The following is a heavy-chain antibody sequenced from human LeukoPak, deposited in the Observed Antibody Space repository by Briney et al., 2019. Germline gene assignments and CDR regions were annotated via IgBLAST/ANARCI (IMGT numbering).Heavy chain of an antibody. CDR1: GASFSGYY. Sequence: PSETLSLTCAVYGASFSGYYWSWIRQPPGKGLEWVGEINHSGSTNYNPSLKSRVTISVDTSKNQFSLKLSSVTAADTAVYYCARGSESGGDIPPYYFDYWGQGTLVTVSS. CDR2: INHSGST. V-gene: IGHV4-34*01. CDR3: ARGSESGGDIPPYYFDY. D-gene: IGHD2-21*02. J-gene: IGHJ4*02.